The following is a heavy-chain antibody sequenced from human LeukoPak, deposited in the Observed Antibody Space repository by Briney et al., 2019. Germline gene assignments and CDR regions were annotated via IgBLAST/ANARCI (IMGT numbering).Heavy chain of an antibody. V-gene: IGHV3-21*01. CDR3: ARDDYSNYGVDY. CDR2: ISSSSSYI. Sequence: GGSLRLSCEASGFTFSSYSMNWVRQAPGKGLEWVSSISSSSSYIYYADSVKGRFTISRDNAKNSLYLQMNSLRAEDTAVYYCARDDYSNYGVDYWGQGTLVTVSS. D-gene: IGHD4-11*01. CDR1: GFTFSSYS. J-gene: IGHJ4*02.